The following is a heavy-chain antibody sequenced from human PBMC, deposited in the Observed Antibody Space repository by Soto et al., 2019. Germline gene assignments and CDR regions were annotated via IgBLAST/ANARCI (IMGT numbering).Heavy chain of an antibody. Sequence: GESLKISCKGSGYSPTNFWIGWVRQMPGKCLEYLGITSLSDSETRYSPSFQGKVSISADRTISTAFLQWSSLTASDTAMYYCVSSDYGGNSALDVWGQGTTVTVSS. J-gene: IGHJ6*02. CDR3: VSSDYGGNSALDV. D-gene: IGHD4-17*01. V-gene: IGHV5-51*01. CDR1: GYSPTNFW. CDR2: TSLSDSET.